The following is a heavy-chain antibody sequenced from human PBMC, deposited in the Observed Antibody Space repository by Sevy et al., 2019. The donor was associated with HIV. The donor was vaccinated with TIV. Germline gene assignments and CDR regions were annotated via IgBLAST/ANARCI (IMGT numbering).Heavy chain of an antibody. D-gene: IGHD3-10*01. J-gene: IGHJ6*02. CDR2: ISAYNGNT. CDR3: ARGSIPLVQGIIITPYYYGMDV. Sequence: ASVKVSCKTSGYTFNTFGINWVRQAPGQGLQWVGWISAYNGNTKYVQKLQGRVSMTTETSTSTVYMELRSLRSDDTAVYYCARGSIPLVQGIIITPYYYGMDVWGQGPTVTVSS. V-gene: IGHV1-18*04. CDR1: GYTFNTFG.